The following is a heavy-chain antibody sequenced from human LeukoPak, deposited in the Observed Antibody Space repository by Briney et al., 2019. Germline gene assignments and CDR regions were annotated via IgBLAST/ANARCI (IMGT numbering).Heavy chain of an antibody. CDR3: ARGKSCSSTSCYGGYYYYGMDV. Sequence: PSETLSLTCAVSGGSISSGGYSWSWIRQPPGKGLEWIGYIYHSGSTYYNPSLKSRVTISVDRSKNQFSLKLSSVTAADTAVYYCARGKSCSSTSCYGGYYYYGMDVWGQGTTVTVSS. CDR1: GGSISSGGYS. D-gene: IGHD2-2*01. J-gene: IGHJ6*02. V-gene: IGHV4-30-2*01. CDR2: IYHSGST.